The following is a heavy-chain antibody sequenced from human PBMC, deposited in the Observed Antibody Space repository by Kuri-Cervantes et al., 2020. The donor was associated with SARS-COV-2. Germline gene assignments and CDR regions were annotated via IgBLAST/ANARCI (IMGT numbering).Heavy chain of an antibody. Sequence: LSLTCAASRFSFRSYGMHWVRQAPGKGLEWVAIIWNDGSNKFYGDSVRGRFTISRDNSKNTLYLQMNSLRAEDTAVYYCARDSEGSTAVRPGYFYGMDVWGQGTTVTVSS. D-gene: IGHD6-6*01. CDR3: ARDSEGSTAVRPGYFYGMDV. CDR1: RFSFRSYG. V-gene: IGHV3-33*01. CDR2: IWNDGSNK. J-gene: IGHJ6*02.